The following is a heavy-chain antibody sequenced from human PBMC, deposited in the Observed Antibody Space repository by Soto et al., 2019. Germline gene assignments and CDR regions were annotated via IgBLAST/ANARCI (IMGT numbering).Heavy chain of an antibody. CDR1: GGSIRSGDYY. D-gene: IGHD6-13*01. J-gene: IGHJ4*02. CDR2: VHYSGNT. V-gene: IGHV4-30-4*01. Sequence: LSLTCTVSGGSIRSGDYYWSWIRQTPERGLEWCGYVHYSGNTFYNPSLKSRATISLDTSRNQFSLNLSSVTAADSAVYYCAREIMAADHFDYWGQGALVTVSS. CDR3: AREIMAADHFDY.